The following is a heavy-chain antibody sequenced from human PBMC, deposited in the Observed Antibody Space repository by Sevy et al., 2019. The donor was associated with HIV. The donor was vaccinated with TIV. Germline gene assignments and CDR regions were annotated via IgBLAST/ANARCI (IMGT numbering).Heavy chain of an antibody. V-gene: IGHV4-34*01. J-gene: IGHJ6*03. CDR2: INHSGST. D-gene: IGHD2-2*01. Sequence: SETLSLTCAVYGGSFSGYYWSWIRQPPGKGLEWIGEINHSGSTNYNPSLKSRVTISVDTSKNQFSLKLSSVTAADTAVYYCARGGPTPRGGYCSSTSCYLRGKWDYYYYMDVWGKGTTVTVSS. CDR3: ARGGPTPRGGYCSSTSCYLRGKWDYYYYMDV. CDR1: GGSFSGYY.